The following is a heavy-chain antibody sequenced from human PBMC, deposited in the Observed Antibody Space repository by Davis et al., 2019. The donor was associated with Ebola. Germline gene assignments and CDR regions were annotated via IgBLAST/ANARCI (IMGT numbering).Heavy chain of an antibody. D-gene: IGHD3-22*01. CDR2: IYYSGST. CDR1: GGSFSGYY. V-gene: IGHV4-34*01. Sequence: MPGGSLRLSCAAYGGSFSGYYWSWIRQPPGKGLEWIGSIYYSGSTYYNASLKRRVTISVDTSKNQFSLKLSSVTAADTAVYYCASIYDSSGYFDYWGQGTLVTVSS. CDR3: ASIYDSSGYFDY. J-gene: IGHJ4*02.